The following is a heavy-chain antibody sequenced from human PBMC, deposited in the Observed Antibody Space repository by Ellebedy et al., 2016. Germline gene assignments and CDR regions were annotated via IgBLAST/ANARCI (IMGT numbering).Heavy chain of an antibody. CDR3: ARQFSPAFDL. CDR2: ISHDGGEK. Sequence: GGSLRLSXVGSGFSFNSHAIHWVRQAPGKGLEWVAVISHDGGEKHFVDSVKGRFTISRDNSNNTLYLEMSGLRTEDTAVYFCARQFSPAFDLWGQGTLVTVSS. V-gene: IGHV3-30*03. CDR1: GFSFNSHA. J-gene: IGHJ4*03. D-gene: IGHD5-24*01.